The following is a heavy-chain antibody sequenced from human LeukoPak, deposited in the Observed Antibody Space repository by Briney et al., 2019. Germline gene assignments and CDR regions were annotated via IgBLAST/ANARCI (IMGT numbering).Heavy chain of an antibody. CDR3: AGSPNSNLRAFDI. CDR2: IIPILGIA. V-gene: IGHV1-69*02. Sequence: SVKVSCKASGGTFSSYTISWVRQAPGQGLEWMGRIIPILGIANYAQKFQGRVTITADKSTSTAYMELSSLRSEDTAVYYCAGSPNSNLRAFDIWGQGTMVTVSS. D-gene: IGHD4-11*01. CDR1: GGTFSSYT. J-gene: IGHJ3*02.